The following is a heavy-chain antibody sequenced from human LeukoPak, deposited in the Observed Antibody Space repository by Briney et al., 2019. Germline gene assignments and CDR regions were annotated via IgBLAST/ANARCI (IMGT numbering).Heavy chain of an antibody. CDR1: GGSISSSSYY. D-gene: IGHD5-12*01. CDR3: ARHVDGHPFDY. V-gene: IGHV4-39*01. CDR2: IYYSGST. Sequence: SETLSLTCTVSGGSISSSSYYWGWIRQPPGKGLEWIGSIYYSGSTYYNPSLKSRVTISVDTSKNQFSLKLSSVTAADTAVYYCARHVDGHPFDYWGQGTLVTVSS. J-gene: IGHJ4*02.